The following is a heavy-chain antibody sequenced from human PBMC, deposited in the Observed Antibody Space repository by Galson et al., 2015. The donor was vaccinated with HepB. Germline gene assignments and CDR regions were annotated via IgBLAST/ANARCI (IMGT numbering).Heavy chain of an antibody. Sequence: SLRLSCAASGFTFSSYAMHWVRQAPGKGLEWVAVISYDGSNKYYADSVKGRFTISRDNSKNTLYLQMNSLRAEDTAVYYCARDRYYDFWSAHTVFDYWGQGTLVTVSS. CDR1: GFTFSSYA. J-gene: IGHJ4*02. V-gene: IGHV3-30-3*01. D-gene: IGHD3-3*01. CDR2: ISYDGSNK. CDR3: ARDRYYDFWSAHTVFDY.